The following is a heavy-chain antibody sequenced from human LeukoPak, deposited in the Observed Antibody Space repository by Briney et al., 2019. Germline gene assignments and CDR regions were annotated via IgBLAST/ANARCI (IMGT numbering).Heavy chain of an antibody. D-gene: IGHD2-21*02. CDR1: DGSFSGYS. V-gene: IGHV4-34*01. J-gene: IGHJ4*02. CDR2: INHSGST. CDR3: ARVTGMTVFDY. Sequence: SETLSLTCAVYDGSFSGYSWSWVRQPPGKGLEWIGEINHSGSTKYNPSLKSRVTISGDTSKNQFSLKLSSVTAADTAVYYCARVTGMTVFDYWGQGALLTVSS.